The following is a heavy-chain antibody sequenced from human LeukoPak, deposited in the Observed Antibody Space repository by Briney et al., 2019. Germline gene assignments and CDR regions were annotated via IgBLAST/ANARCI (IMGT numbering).Heavy chain of an antibody. CDR1: GFKFGSYS. V-gene: IGHV3-7*01. CDR2: IKEDGSEI. Sequence: PGGSLRLSCVVSGFKFGSYSMNWVRRAPGKGLEWVANIKEDGSEIYYVDSVKGRFTISRDNAKNSLVLQMNSLRDEDTAVYYCARDFSGEFDYWGQGTLVTVST. D-gene: IGHD3-10*01. J-gene: IGHJ4*02. CDR3: ARDFSGEFDY.